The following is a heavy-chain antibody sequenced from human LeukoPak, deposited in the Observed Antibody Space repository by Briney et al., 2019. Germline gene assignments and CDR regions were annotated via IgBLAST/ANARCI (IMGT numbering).Heavy chain of an antibody. V-gene: IGHV3-30*04. CDR3: APGYCSGGSCSRSSRAPFDY. CDR2: ISYDGSNK. J-gene: IGHJ4*02. D-gene: IGHD2-15*01. Sequence: PGRSLRLSCAASGFTFSSYAMHWVRQAPGKGLEWVAVISYDGSNKYYADSVKGRFTISRDNAKNSLYLQMNSLRAEDTAVYYCAPGYCSGGSCSRSSRAPFDYWGQGTLVTVSS. CDR1: GFTFSSYA.